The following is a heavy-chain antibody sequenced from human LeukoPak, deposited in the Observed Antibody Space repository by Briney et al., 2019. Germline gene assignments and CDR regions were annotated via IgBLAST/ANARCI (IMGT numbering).Heavy chain of an antibody. CDR1: GYSISSGYY. Sequence: SETLSLTCAVSGYSISSGYYWGWIRPPPGKGLEWIGSIYHSGSTYYNPSLKSRVTISVDTSKNQFSLKLSSVTAADTAVYYCARHDRGRTTRYWGQGTLVTVSS. CDR2: IYHSGST. CDR3: ARHDRGRTTRY. J-gene: IGHJ4*02. V-gene: IGHV4-38-2*01. D-gene: IGHD1-1*01.